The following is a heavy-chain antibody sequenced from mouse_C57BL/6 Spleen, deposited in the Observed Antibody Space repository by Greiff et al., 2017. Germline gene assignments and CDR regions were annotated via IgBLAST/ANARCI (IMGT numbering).Heavy chain of an antibody. Sequence: VQLQQPGADLVRPGSSLKLSCTASGYTFTSSWLHWVKQRPIKGLEWIGIINPSDSETPYNHKFKDKATLTVDKSSSTAYMQLSSLTSKDSAVYYCARGDGPYAMDYWGQGTSVTVSS. J-gene: IGHJ4*01. CDR3: ARGDGPYAMDY. CDR1: GYTFTSSW. CDR2: INPSDSET. V-gene: IGHV1-52*01. D-gene: IGHD1-1*01.